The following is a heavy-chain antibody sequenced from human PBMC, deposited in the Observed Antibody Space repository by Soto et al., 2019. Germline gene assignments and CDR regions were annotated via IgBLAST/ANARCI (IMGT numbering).Heavy chain of an antibody. CDR2: ILSGGTT. D-gene: IGHD6-19*01. V-gene: IGHV3-66*01. J-gene: IGHJ4*02. Sequence: EVQLVESGGGLVQPGGSLRLSCAASGFTVSSNYMTWVRQAPGKGLEWVSVILSGGTTYYADSVKGRFTLSRDNSRTTLYLQRSGRRAEDTAGYYCAREPPGLGLAYWGQGTLVTVSS. CDR1: GFTVSSNY. CDR3: AREPPGLGLAY.